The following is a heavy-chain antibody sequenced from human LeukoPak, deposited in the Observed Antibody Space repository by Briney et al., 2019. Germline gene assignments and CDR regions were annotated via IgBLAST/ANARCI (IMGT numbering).Heavy chain of an antibody. CDR1: GDSFSGYY. V-gene: IGHV4-34*01. J-gene: IGHJ4*02. D-gene: IGHD1-26*01. CDR3: ARSWAGMYYPFYYFDY. CDR2: INHRGTT. Sequence: SETLSLTCAVYGDSFSGYYWSWIRQPPGKGLEWIAEINHRGTTHYNPSLKSRVNISADTSKNQFSLNLDSVTAADTAVYYCARSWAGMYYPFYYFDYWGQGTLVSVSS.